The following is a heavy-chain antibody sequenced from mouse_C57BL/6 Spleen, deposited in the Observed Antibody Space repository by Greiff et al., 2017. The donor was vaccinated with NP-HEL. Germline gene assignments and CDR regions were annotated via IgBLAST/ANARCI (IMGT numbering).Heavy chain of an antibody. Sequence: QVHVKQSGAELVKPGASVKISCKASGYAFSSYWMNWVKQRPGKGLEWIGQIYPGDGDTNYNGKFKGKATLTADKSSSTAYMQLSSLTSEDSAVYFCARGDSSRYAMDYWGQGTSVTVSS. V-gene: IGHV1-80*01. CDR2: IYPGDGDT. D-gene: IGHD3-2*02. J-gene: IGHJ4*01. CDR3: ARGDSSRYAMDY. CDR1: GYAFSSYW.